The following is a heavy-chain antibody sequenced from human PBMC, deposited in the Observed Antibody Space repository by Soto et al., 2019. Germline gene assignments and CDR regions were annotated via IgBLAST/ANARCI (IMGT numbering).Heavy chain of an antibody. J-gene: IGHJ3*02. CDR2: IYYSGST. Sequence: PSETLSLTCTVSGGSVSSGSYYWSWIRQPPGKGLEWIGYIYYSGSTNYNPSLKSRVTISVDTSKNQFSLKLSSVTAADTAVYYCERDREYYYASSINAFDIWGQGTMVTVSS. V-gene: IGHV4-61*01. D-gene: IGHD3-22*01. CDR3: ERDREYYYASSINAFDI. CDR1: GGSVSSGSYY.